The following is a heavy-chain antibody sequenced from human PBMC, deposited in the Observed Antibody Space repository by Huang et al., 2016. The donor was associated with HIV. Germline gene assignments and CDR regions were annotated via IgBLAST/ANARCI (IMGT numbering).Heavy chain of an antibody. J-gene: IGHJ6*03. Sequence: QVQLVQSGAELKKPGSSVRVSCKASGGTFSSFAISWLRQAPGHRLEWMGGIISIFRVTNYAEKFQDRVTITADESTSTAYMELSSLRSEDTATYYWAGGGANLYYYYHLDVWGKGTTVTVSS. CDR2: IISIFRVT. CDR3: AGGGANLYYYYHLDV. D-gene: IGHD2-15*01. V-gene: IGHV1-69*13. CDR1: GGTFSSFA.